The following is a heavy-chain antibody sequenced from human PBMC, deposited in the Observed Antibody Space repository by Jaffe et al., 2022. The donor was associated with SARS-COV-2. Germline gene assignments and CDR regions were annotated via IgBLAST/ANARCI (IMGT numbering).Heavy chain of an antibody. Sequence: QVQLVESGGGVVQPGRSLRLSCAASGFTFSSYGMHWVRQAPGKGLEWVAVISYDGSNKYYADSVKGRFTISRDNSKNTLYLQMNSLRAEDTAVYYCAKAVQGWTRQPVDYWGQGTLVTVSS. V-gene: IGHV3-30*18. J-gene: IGHJ4*02. CDR1: GFTFSSYG. CDR2: ISYDGSNK. D-gene: IGHD1-1*01. CDR3: AKAVQGWTRQPVDY.